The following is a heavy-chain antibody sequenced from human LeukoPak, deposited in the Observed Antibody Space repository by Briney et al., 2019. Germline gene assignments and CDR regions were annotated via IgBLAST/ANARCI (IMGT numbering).Heavy chain of an antibody. CDR3: ARDAAPGLFDY. CDR1: GFIFSNYW. V-gene: IGHV3-7*01. CDR2: IKQDGSEK. J-gene: IGHJ4*02. Sequence: GGSLRLSCAASGFIFSNYWMSWVRQAPGKGLEWVANIKQDGSEKYYVDSVKGRFTISRDNAKHSLYLQVNNLRVEDTAVYYCARDAAPGLFDYWGQGTLVTISS. D-gene: IGHD6-13*01.